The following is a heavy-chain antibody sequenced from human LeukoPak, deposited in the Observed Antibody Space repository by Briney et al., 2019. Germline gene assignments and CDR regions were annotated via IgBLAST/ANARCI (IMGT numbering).Heavy chain of an antibody. CDR3: AKDGSYYSDSSGHIDY. Sequence: GGSLRLSCAASGFTFSSYSMNWVRQAPGKGLEWVSSTSISSSYIYYADSVKGRFTISRDNAKNSLYLQMNSLRAEDTAVYYCAKDGSYYSDSSGHIDYWGQGTLVTVSS. J-gene: IGHJ4*02. CDR1: GFTFSSYS. D-gene: IGHD3-22*01. CDR2: TSISSSYI. V-gene: IGHV3-21*01.